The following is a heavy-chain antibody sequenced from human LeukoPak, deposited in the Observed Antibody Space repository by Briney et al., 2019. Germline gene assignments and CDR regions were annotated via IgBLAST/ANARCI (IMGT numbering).Heavy chain of an antibody. V-gene: IGHV4-61*08. J-gene: IGHJ4*02. Sequence: PSDTLSLTCTVSGGSISSGGYYWSWIRQPPGKGLEWIGYIYYSGSTNYNPSLKSRVTISVDTSKNQFSLKLSSVTAADTAVYYCARVPYDRGSWYFDYWGQGTLVTVSS. D-gene: IGHD3-22*01. CDR1: GGSISSGGYY. CDR2: IYYSGST. CDR3: ARVPYDRGSWYFDY.